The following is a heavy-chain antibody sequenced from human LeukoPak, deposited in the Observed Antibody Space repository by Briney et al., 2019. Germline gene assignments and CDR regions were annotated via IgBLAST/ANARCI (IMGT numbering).Heavy chain of an antibody. V-gene: IGHV4-34*01. CDR2: INHSGST. J-gene: IGHJ4*02. CDR3: ARAGVAGPIDY. CDR1: GGSFSGYY. Sequence: SETLSLTCAVYGGSFSGYYWSWIRQPQGKGLEWIGEINHSGSTNYNPSLKSRVTISVDTSKNQFSLKLSSVTAADTAVYYCARAGVAGPIDYWGQGTLVTVSS. D-gene: IGHD6-19*01.